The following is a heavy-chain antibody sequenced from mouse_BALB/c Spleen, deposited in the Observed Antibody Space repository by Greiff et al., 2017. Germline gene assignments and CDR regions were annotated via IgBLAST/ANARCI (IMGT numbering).Heavy chain of an antibody. J-gene: IGHJ2*01. CDR1: GYTFTSYS. V-gene: IGHV1-87*01. CDR2: IYPGDGDT. CDR3: ARMDY. Sequence: QVQLKESGAELARPGASVKLSCKASGYTFTSYSMQWVKQRPGQGLEWIGAIYPGDGDTRYTQKFKGKATLTADKSSSTAYMQLSSLASEDSAVYYCARMDYWGQGTTLTVSS.